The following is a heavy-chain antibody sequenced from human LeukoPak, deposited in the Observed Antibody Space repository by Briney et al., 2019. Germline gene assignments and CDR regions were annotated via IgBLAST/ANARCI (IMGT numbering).Heavy chain of an antibody. V-gene: IGHV3-23*01. Sequence: GGSLRLSCAATGFTFSSYAMSWVRQAPGKGLEWVSAISGSGGSTYYADSVKGRFTISRENCKKTVYLEMKSLRGEETAVYYCASGLYGDYGYYFDYWGQGTLVTVSS. J-gene: IGHJ4*02. CDR3: ASGLYGDYGYYFDY. CDR2: ISGSGGST. CDR1: GFTFSSYA. D-gene: IGHD4-17*01.